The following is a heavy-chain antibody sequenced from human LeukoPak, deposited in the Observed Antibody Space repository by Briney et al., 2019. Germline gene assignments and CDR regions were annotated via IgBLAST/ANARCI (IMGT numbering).Heavy chain of an antibody. J-gene: IGHJ6*03. CDR2: INHSGST. CDR1: GGSISSSSYY. CDR3: ARRGRVIPYYYYMDV. Sequence: SETLSLTCTVSGGSISSSSYYWGWIRQPPGKGLEWIGEINHSGSTNYNPSLKSRVTISVDTSKNQFSLKLSSVTAADTAVYYCARRGRVIPYYYYMDVWGKGTTVTVSS. D-gene: IGHD3-16*02. V-gene: IGHV4-39*07.